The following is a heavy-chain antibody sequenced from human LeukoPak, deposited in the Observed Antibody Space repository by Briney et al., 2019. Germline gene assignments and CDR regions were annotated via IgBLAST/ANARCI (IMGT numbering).Heavy chain of an antibody. Sequence: GRSLTLSCAASGFTFSNYDMHWVRQAPGKGLEWVAVISYDGTNKYYADSVKGRFTISRDNSKSALYLQMNNLRAEDTAVYYCAKENDFVYWGQGTLVTVSS. CDR2: ISYDGTNK. D-gene: IGHD3-3*01. V-gene: IGHV3-30*18. CDR1: GFTFSNYD. CDR3: AKENDFVY. J-gene: IGHJ4*02.